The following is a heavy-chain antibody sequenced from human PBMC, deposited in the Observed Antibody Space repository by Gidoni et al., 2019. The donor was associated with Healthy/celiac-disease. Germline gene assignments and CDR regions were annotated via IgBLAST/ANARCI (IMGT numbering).Heavy chain of an antibody. Sequence: QVQLVQSGAEVKKPGSSVKVSCKASGGTFSSYSISWVRQAPGQGLEWMGGIIPIFGTANYAQKFQGRVTITADESTSTAYMELSSLRSEDTAVYYCAIAYCSGGSCYSGEAFDIWGQGTMVTVSS. D-gene: IGHD2-15*01. CDR1: GGTFSSYS. J-gene: IGHJ3*02. V-gene: IGHV1-69*01. CDR3: AIAYCSGGSCYSGEAFDI. CDR2: IIPIFGTA.